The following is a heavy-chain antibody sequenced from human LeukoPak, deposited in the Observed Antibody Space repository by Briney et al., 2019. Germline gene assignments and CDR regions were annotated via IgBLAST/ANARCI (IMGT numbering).Heavy chain of an antibody. CDR2: VNGGSGNT. J-gene: IGHJ4*02. V-gene: IGHV1-3*01. D-gene: IGHD1-1*01. Sequence: ASVKVSCKASGYSFTTYAMNRVRQAPGQRLEWMGWVNGGSGNTKYSQKFQGRVTITRDTSASTAYMELRSLRSEDTAVYFCVRHERDFDYWGQGTQVTVSS. CDR3: VRHERDFDY. CDR1: GYSFTTYA.